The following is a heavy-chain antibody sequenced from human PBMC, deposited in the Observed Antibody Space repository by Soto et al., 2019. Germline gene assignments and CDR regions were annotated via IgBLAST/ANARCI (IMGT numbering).Heavy chain of an antibody. J-gene: IGHJ4*02. CDR1: GGSISSSSYY. CDR2: ISYTGTT. CDR3: ARVSTPPPRFDY. Sequence: QLHLQESGPGLVKSSETLSLTCAVSGGSISSSSYYGGWIRQPPGKGLEWIGSISYTGTTYYNPSLKSRVTISVDTSKNQFSLKLGSVTAADTAVYYCARVSTPPPRFDYWGQGTLVTVSS. V-gene: IGHV4-39*01.